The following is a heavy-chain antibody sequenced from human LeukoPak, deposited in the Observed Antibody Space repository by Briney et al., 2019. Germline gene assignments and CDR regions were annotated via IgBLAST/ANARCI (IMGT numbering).Heavy chain of an antibody. CDR3: ARDKSVYYYDSGFSAMDV. J-gene: IGHJ6*02. Sequence: PSETLSLTCAVYGGSFSGYYWSWIRQPPGKGLEWIGEINHSGSTNYNPSLKSRVTISVDTSKNQFSLKLSSVTAADTAMYYCARDKSVYYYDSGFSAMDVWGQGTTVTVSS. V-gene: IGHV4-34*01. CDR2: INHSGST. D-gene: IGHD3-10*01. CDR1: GGSFSGYY.